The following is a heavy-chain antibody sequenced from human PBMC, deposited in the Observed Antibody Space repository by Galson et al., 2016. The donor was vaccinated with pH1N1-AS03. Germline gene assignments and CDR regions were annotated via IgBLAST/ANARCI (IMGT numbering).Heavy chain of an antibody. V-gene: IGHV4-31*03. CDR1: GGSISSGAFY. Sequence: TLSLTCTVSGGSISSGAFYWSWIRQHPGKGLEWIGYLYYSGSTSYKPSLKSRLSISVDTSKNQFSLRLGSVTAADPAMYYCARGTIVVDQEDSWFDPWGQGTLVTVSS. CDR3: ARGTIVVDQEDSWFDP. D-gene: IGHD2-15*01. J-gene: IGHJ5*02. CDR2: LYYSGST.